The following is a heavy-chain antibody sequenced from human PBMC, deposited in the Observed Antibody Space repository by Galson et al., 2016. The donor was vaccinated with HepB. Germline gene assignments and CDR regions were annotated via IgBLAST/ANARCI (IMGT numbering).Heavy chain of an antibody. Sequence: CAASGLTFRSYAMHWVRQAPGKGLAWVAVISYDGSNKYYADSVKGRFTISRDNSKNTLYLQMNSLRAEDTAVYYCARDADIVKVPAAIRADYWGQGTLVTVSS. D-gene: IGHD2-2*02. V-gene: IGHV3-30*04. J-gene: IGHJ4*02. CDR1: GLTFRSYA. CDR3: ARDADIVKVPAAIRADY. CDR2: ISYDGSNK.